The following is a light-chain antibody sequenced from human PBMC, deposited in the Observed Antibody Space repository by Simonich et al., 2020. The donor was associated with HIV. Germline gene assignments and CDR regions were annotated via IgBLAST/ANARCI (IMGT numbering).Light chain of an antibody. CDR2: DVT. CDR3: SSYTSFTVV. V-gene: IGLV2-14*01. J-gene: IGLJ2*01. Sequence: QSALTPPASVSGSPGQSITISCTGTSRDVGGYSYVSWYQQPPGKAPKLMIYDVTKRPSGVSNRFSASKSGNTASLTISGLQAEDEADYYCSSYTSFTVVFGGGTKLTVL. CDR1: SRDVGGYSY.